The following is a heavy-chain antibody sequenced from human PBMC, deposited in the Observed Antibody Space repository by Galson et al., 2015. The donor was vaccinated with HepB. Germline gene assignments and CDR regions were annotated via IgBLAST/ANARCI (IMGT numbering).Heavy chain of an antibody. J-gene: IGHJ4*02. CDR1: GGTFSSYA. D-gene: IGHD6-13*01. CDR2: IIPIFGTA. V-gene: IGHV1-69*13. CDR3: ARVVAAAGSWYFDY. Sequence: SVKVSCKASGGTFSSYAISWVRQAPGQGLEWMGGIIPIFGTANYAQKFQGRVTITADESTSTAYMELSSLRSEDTAVYYCARVVAAAGSWYFDYWGQGTLVTVSS.